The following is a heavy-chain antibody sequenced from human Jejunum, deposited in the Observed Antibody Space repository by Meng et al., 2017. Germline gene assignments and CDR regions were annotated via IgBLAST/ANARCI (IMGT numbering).Heavy chain of an antibody. V-gene: IGHV6-1*01. D-gene: IGHD3-22*01. Sequence: VQLHQPGPGLVKPSQPLSLPCAIPGDSVSSNSAAWNWIRQSPSRGLEWLGRTYYRSKWYSDYAVSVKSRITLNTDTSKNQLSLQLNSVTPEDTAVYYCARDESRLLRSWGQGTLVTVSS. CDR2: TYYRSKWYS. CDR1: GDSVSSNSAA. J-gene: IGHJ5*02. CDR3: ARDESRLLRS.